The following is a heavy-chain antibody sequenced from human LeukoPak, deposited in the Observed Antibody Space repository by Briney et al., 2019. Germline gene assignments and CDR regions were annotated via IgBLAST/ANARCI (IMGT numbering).Heavy chain of an antibody. Sequence: GGSLRLSCAASGFTFSSYWMHWVRQAPGKGLVCVSRINKDGSSTSYADSVKGRFTISRDNTKNTLFLQMNSLRAEDTAVYYCARDGAAAGTDYFDYWGQGTLVTVSS. CDR1: GFTFSSYW. CDR3: ARDGAAAGTDYFDY. V-gene: IGHV3-74*01. J-gene: IGHJ4*02. D-gene: IGHD6-13*01. CDR2: INKDGSST.